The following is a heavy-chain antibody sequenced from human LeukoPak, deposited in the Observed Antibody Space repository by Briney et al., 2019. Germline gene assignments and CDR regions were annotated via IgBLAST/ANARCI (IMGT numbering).Heavy chain of an antibody. D-gene: IGHD4-17*01. Sequence: PGGSLRLSCAASGFTFSSYSMNWVRQAPGKGLEYVSAISSNGGSTYYANSVKGRFTISRDNSKNTLYLQMGSLRAEDMAVYYCARADLYDYGDYVDAFDIWGQGTMVTVSS. J-gene: IGHJ3*02. V-gene: IGHV3-64*01. CDR2: ISSNGGST. CDR3: ARADLYDYGDYVDAFDI. CDR1: GFTFSSYS.